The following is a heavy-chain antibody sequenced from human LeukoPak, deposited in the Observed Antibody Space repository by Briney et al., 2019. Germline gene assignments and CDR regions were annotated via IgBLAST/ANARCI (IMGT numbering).Heavy chain of an antibody. CDR2: MNPNSGNT. Sequence: ASVKVSCKASGYTFTSYDINWVRQATGQGLEWMEWMNPNSGNTGYAQKFQGRVTMTRNTSISTAYMELSSLRSEDTAVYYCARVAPGSSGWPFDYWGQGTLVTVSS. CDR1: GYTFTSYD. D-gene: IGHD6-19*01. CDR3: ARVAPGSSGWPFDY. V-gene: IGHV1-8*01. J-gene: IGHJ4*02.